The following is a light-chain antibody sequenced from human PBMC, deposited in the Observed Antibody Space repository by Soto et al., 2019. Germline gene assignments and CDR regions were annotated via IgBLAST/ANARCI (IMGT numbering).Light chain of an antibody. CDR1: SSDIGGYNY. Sequence: QSALTQPASVSGSPGQSIAISCTGTSSDIGGYNYVSWYQQHPGKSPKLMIYEVSNRPSGVSNRFSGSKSANTASLTISGLQSEDEADDYSRSYRNSRSYDFGTGTKFT. CDR3: RSYRNSRSYD. CDR2: EVS. V-gene: IGLV2-14*01. J-gene: IGLJ1*01.